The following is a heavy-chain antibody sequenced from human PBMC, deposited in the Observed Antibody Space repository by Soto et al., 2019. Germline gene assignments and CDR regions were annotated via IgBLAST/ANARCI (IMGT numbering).Heavy chain of an antibody. J-gene: IGHJ6*02. Sequence: ASVKVSCKASGYTFTGYYMHWVRQAPGQGLEWMGWINPNSGGTNYAQKFQGWVTMTRDTSISTAYMELSRLRSDDTAVYYCARDHSVGYYYYGMDVWGQGTTVTVSS. V-gene: IGHV1-2*04. CDR3: ARDHSVGYYYYGMDV. CDR1: GYTFTGYY. CDR2: INPNSGGT. D-gene: IGHD2-2*01.